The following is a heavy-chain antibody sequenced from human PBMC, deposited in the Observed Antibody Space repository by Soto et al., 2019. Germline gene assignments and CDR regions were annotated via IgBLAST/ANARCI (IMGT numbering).Heavy chain of an antibody. V-gene: IGHV1-69*01. CDR2: IIPMFGTV. J-gene: IGHJ5*02. Sequence: QVQLVQSGAEVRKPGSSVKVSCKASGGTFSSYAISWVRQAPGQGLEWMGGIIPMFGTVKYAQKLQDRVTITADESTSTAYMELSSVRSEETAMYCWSSVGFPWGQGTLVTVSS. D-gene: IGHD1-26*01. CDR3: SSVGFP. CDR1: GGTFSSYA.